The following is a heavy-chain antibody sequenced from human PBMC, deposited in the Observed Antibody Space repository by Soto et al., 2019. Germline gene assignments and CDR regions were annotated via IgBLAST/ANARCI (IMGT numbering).Heavy chain of an antibody. Sequence: GASLKISCKGSGYSFSNHWIGWVRQMPGKGLEWMGIIYPGDSDTRYSPSFQGQVTVSADKSISTAYLQWSSLKASDTAMYYCARLDLYCSSTSCYSSPFDYWGQGTLVTVSS. CDR1: GYSFSNHW. CDR2: IYPGDSDT. CDR3: ARLDLYCSSTSCYSSPFDY. D-gene: IGHD2-2*02. V-gene: IGHV5-51*01. J-gene: IGHJ4*02.